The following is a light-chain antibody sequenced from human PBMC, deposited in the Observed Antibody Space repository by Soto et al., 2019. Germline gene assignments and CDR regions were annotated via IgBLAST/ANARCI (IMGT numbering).Light chain of an antibody. CDR2: LGS. Sequence: DIVMTQSPLSLPVTPGEPASISCRSSQSLQHSNGYNYLDWYLQKPGQSPQLLIYLGSDRASGVPDRFSGSGSGTDFTLKISRVEAEDVGVYYCMQALQTPRTLGQRTKVEIK. CDR1: QSLQHSNGYNY. V-gene: IGKV2-28*01. J-gene: IGKJ1*01. CDR3: MQALQTPRT.